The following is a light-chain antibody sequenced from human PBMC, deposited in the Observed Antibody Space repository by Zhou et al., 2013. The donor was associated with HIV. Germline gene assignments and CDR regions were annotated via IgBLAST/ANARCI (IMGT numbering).Light chain of an antibody. Sequence: DIVMTQTPQIVRVSLGQTASISCTSSQSLVHRDKNTYLSWYHLRPGQPPRPLIYTVWKVFSGAPDRISGGGRGTNFTLTIDTGGGLRMSAFIVCMQATQLPRTFGQGTKVEI. CDR2: TVW. V-gene: IGKV2-24*01. CDR1: QSLVHRDKNTY. CDR3: MQATQLPRT. J-gene: IGKJ1*01.